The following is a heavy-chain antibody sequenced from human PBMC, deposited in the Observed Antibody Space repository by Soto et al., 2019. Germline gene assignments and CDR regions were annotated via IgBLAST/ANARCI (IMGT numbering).Heavy chain of an antibody. J-gene: IGHJ4*02. CDR2: IDPRTGTSGTS. Sequence: QVQLVQSGAEVKGAGTSVTVSCQTSGYTFAHYYIHWVRQDPGQGLEYMGIIDPRTGTSGTSTSPQSVQGRLSITSDASTSTVYMELSNLRSDDTATYYCARLSRITFIVDWGQGTLVTVSS. V-gene: IGHV1-46*04. CDR1: GYTFAHYY. D-gene: IGHD3-16*02. CDR3: ARLSRITFIVD.